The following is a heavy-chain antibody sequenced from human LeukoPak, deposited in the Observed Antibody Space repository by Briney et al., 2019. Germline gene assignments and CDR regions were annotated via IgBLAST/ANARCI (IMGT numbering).Heavy chain of an antibody. V-gene: IGHV1-46*01. CDR3: ARVRAEGTVTTYYFDY. CDR2: INPSGGST. D-gene: IGHD4-17*01. CDR1: GYTFTSYY. Sequence: ASVKVSCKASGYTFTSYYMHWVRQAPGQGLEWMGIINPSGGSTSYAQEFQGRVTMTRDTSTSTVYMELSSLRSEDTAVYYCARVRAEGTVTTYYFDYWGQGTLVTVSS. J-gene: IGHJ4*02.